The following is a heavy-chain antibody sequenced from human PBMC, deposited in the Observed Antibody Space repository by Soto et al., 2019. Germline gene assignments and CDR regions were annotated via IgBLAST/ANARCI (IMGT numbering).Heavy chain of an antibody. D-gene: IGHD1-1*01. CDR2: INPRSGGT. CDR1: GYTFTGYC. Sequence: GASVKVSCKASGYTFTGYCMHWVRQVPGQRLEWMGWINPRSGGTIYSQKFQGRVTMTTDTSVTTAYMELSNLRSDDTAVYYCVRDXFPAAQNWNDAYNYFDPWGHGTLVTVSS. CDR3: VRDXFPAAQNWNDAYNYFDP. V-gene: IGHV1-2*02. J-gene: IGHJ5*02.